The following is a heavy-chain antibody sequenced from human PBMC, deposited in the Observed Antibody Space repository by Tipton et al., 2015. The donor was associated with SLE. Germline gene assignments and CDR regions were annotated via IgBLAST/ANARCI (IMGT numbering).Heavy chain of an antibody. J-gene: IGHJ6*03. CDR3: ASGMTSYYYYMDV. CDR1: GYTFTSYA. CDR2: INAGNGNT. Sequence: QVQLVQSGAEVKRPGASVKVSCKASGYTFTSYAMHWVRQDPGQRLEWMGWINAGNGNTKYSQKFQGRVTITRDTSASTAYMELSSLRSEDTAVYYCASGMTSYYYYMDVWGKGTTVSFSS. V-gene: IGHV1-3*01. D-gene: IGHD1-26*01.